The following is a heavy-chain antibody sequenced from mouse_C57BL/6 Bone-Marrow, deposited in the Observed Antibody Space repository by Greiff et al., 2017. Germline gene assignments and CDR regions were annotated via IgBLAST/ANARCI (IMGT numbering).Heavy chain of an antibody. CDR3: ARKVGSSYLDFDY. CDR1: GYAFNNYL. Sequence: VQLQQSGAELVRPGTSVKVSCKASGYAFNNYLIEWVKQRPGQGLEWIGVINPGSGGTNYNEKFKGKATMTADKSSSTAYMQLSSLTSEDSAVYFCARKVGSSYLDFDYWGQGTTLTVSS. CDR2: INPGSGGT. J-gene: IGHJ2*01. V-gene: IGHV1-54*01. D-gene: IGHD1-1*01.